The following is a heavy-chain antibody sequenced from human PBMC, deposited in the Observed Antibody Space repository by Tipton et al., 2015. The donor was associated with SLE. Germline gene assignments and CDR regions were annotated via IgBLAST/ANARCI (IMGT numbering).Heavy chain of an antibody. V-gene: IGHV4-34*01. CDR2: INQSGGT. CDR1: GGSFSGYF. CDR3: ARDWYSTGGAFDI. J-gene: IGHJ3*02. Sequence: TLSLTCAVSGGSFSGYFWSWIRQPAGKGLEWIGEINQSGGTNYNPSLKSRVTISADTSKVQFSLKLSSVTAADTAVYYCARDWYSTGGAFDIWGQGTMVTVSS. D-gene: IGHD6-25*01.